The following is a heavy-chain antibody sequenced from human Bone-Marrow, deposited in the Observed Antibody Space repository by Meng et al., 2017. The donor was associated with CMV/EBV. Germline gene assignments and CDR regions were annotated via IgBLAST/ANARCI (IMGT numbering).Heavy chain of an antibody. D-gene: IGHD4-11*01. Sequence: ASVKVSCKVSGYTLSDFSIHWVRQAPGKGLEWMGGVDPEDGETIYPQNFQGRVSMTEDTSTDTAYMELRSLRSEDTAVYYCSPVTTFNYYVLEVWARGPTVPVPS. J-gene: IGHJ6*02. V-gene: IGHV1-24*01. CDR3: SPVTTFNYYVLEV. CDR1: GYTLSDFS. CDR2: VDPEDGET.